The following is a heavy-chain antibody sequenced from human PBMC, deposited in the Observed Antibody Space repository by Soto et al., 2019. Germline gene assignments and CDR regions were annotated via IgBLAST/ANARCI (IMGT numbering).Heavy chain of an antibody. CDR3: APSLGTRLYEY. J-gene: IGHJ4*02. CDR2: ISVTSTTFS. V-gene: IGHV3-11*06. Sequence: QIQLVESGGGLVKPGGSLILCCAVSGLTFSDYYMSWIRQAPGKGLEWVSLISVTSTTFSNYADSVKGRFIISRDDAKNSLFLQMISLRAEDTAVYYCAPSLGTRLYEYWGQGTLVTVSS. CDR1: GLTFSDYY. D-gene: IGHD2-2*01.